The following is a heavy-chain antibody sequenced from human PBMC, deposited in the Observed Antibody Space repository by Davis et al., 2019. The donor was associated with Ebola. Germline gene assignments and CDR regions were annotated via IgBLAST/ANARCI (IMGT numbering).Heavy chain of an antibody. D-gene: IGHD5-24*01. J-gene: IGHJ4*02. V-gene: IGHV1-18*01. Sequence: ASVKVSCKASGYTFTSYGISWVRQAPGQGLEWMGWISAYNGNTNYAQKLQGRVTMTTDTSTSTAYMELRSLRSDDTAVYYCARGLGRDGYNFLGDYWGQGTLVTVSS. CDR3: ARGLGRDGYNFLGDY. CDR2: ISAYNGNT. CDR1: GYTFTSYG.